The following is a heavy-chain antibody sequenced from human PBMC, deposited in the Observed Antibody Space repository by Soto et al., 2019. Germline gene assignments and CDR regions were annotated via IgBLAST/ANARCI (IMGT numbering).Heavy chain of an antibody. V-gene: IGHV1-69*01. CDR2: IIPVFQTA. Sequence: QEQLVQSGAEVKKPGSSVKVSCQASGGLFSSYPISWVRQVPGQGLEWMGGIIPVFQTAYYTQRFQGRVTITADESTNTSYMELSSLRSEDTAIYYCARGGSGYTLFNEFWGQGTLVTVSA. J-gene: IGHJ4*02. D-gene: IGHD3-22*01. CDR1: GGLFSSYP. CDR3: ARGGSGYTLFNEF.